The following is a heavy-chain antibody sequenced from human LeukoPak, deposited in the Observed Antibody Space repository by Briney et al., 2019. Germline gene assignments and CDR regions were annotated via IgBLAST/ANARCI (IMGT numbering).Heavy chain of an antibody. CDR1: GFTFSSYA. V-gene: IGHV3-23*01. J-gene: IGHJ4*02. CDR3: AKLKQWQPQRYFFEY. Sequence: PGGSLRLSCAASGFTFSSYAMSWVRQAPGKGLEWVSTFSGTSTNSYADAVKGRVIISRDNSKNTLYLQMNSLRAEDTAVYYCAKLKQWQPQRYFFEYWGQGALVTVAS. CDR2: FSGTSTN. D-gene: IGHD6-19*01.